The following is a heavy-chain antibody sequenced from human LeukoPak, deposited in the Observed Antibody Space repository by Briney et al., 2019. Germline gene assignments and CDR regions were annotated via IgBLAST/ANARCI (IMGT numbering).Heavy chain of an antibody. Sequence: GGSLRLSCAASGFTFSSYSMNWVRQAPGKGLEWVSYISSSGSTIYYADSVKGRFTISRDNAKNSLYLQMNSLRAEDTAVYYCARVEDSGSYFDYWGQGTLVTVSS. D-gene: IGHD3-10*01. J-gene: IGHJ4*02. V-gene: IGHV3-48*04. CDR1: GFTFSSYS. CDR2: ISSSGSTI. CDR3: ARVEDSGSYFDY.